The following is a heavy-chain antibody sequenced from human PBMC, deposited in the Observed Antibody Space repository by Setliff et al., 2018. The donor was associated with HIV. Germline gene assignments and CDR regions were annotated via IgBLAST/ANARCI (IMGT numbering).Heavy chain of an antibody. V-gene: IGHV1-46*01. CDR1: GYIFTTHY. Sequence: ASVKVSCKSSGYIFTTHYIHWVRQAPGQGIEWMGMSNPSSRTTIYAQKFRGRMTLTKDKSTTTVYMELSSLRSDDTAVYYCARGGRVDESRGYYYPLMYRGQGTLVTVSS. CDR2: SNPSSRTT. D-gene: IGHD3-22*01. J-gene: IGHJ4*02. CDR3: ARGGRVDESRGYYYPLMY.